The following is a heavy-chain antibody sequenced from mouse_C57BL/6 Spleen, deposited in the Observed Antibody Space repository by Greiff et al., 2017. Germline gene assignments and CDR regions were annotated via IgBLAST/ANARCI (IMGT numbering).Heavy chain of an antibody. Sequence: VKLMEPGAELVRPGTSVKMSCKASGYTFTNYWIGWAKQRPGHGLEWIGDIYPGGGYTNYNEKFKGKATLTADKSSSTAYMQFSSLTSEDSAIYYCARSYGSSYGYYDVWGTGTTVTVSS. J-gene: IGHJ1*03. V-gene: IGHV1-63*01. D-gene: IGHD1-1*01. CDR3: ARSYGSSYGYYDV. CDR1: GYTFTNYW. CDR2: IYPGGGYT.